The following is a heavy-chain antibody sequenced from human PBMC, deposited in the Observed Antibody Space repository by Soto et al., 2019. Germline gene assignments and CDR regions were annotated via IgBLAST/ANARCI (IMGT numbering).Heavy chain of an antibody. CDR3: ARHFIAAADLNWFDP. CDR1: GFTFTSYS. V-gene: IGHV3-21*04. Sequence: PGGFLRLSCAASGFTFTSYSMNWVRQAPGKGLEWVSSISSTTNYIYYGDSMKGHVTISADKSISTAYLQWSSLKASDTAMYYCARHFIAAADLNWFDPWGQGTLVTVSS. D-gene: IGHD6-13*01. J-gene: IGHJ5*02. CDR2: ISSTTNYI.